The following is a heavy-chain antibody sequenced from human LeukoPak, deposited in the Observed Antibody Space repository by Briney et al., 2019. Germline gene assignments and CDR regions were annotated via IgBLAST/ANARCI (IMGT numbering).Heavy chain of an antibody. Sequence: ASVKVSCKASGSTFTTYGISWVRQAPRQGLEWRGGISAYNGNTNYAQKVQGRVTMTRDTSTSTAYMELRSLTSDDTAVYYCARDSEYSRSVVMEYWGQGTLVTVSS. CDR1: GSTFTTYG. CDR2: ISAYNGNT. J-gene: IGHJ4*02. V-gene: IGHV1-18*01. CDR3: ARDSEYSRSVVMEY. D-gene: IGHD6-6*01.